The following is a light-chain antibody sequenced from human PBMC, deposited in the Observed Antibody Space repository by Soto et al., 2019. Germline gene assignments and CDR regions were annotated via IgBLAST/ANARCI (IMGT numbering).Light chain of an antibody. J-gene: IGKJ4*01. CDR1: HSFSNS. V-gene: IGKV3-11*01. CDR2: DAS. Sequence: EIVLTQSPATLSLSPGERATLSCRASHSFSNSLAWYQQRPGQAPRLLIYDASNRAAGIPARFSGSGSWTDFTLPISSLEPEDFEVYYCKQRFLTFGGGTRVEIK. CDR3: KQRFLT.